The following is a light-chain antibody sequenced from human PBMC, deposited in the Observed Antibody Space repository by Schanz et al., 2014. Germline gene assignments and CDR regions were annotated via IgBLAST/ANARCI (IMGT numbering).Light chain of an antibody. J-gene: IGLJ3*02. CDR3: QTYDISQTGLWL. Sequence: QSVLTQPPSVSGAPGQRVTISCTGSSSNIGAGYVVHWYQHLPGTAPKLLIYDNNNRPSGVPDRFSGSKSGTSASLAITGLQTEDEASYYCQTYDISQTGLWLFGGGTKLTVL. CDR2: DNN. CDR1: SSNIGAGYV. V-gene: IGLV1-40*01.